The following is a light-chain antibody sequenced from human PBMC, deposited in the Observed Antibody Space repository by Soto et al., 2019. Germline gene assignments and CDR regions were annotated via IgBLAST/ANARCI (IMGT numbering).Light chain of an antibody. CDR2: EGS. CDR3: CSYARSSTPFV. CDR1: SSDVGSYNL. V-gene: IGLV2-23*01. Sequence: QSVLTQPASVSGSPGQSITISCTGTSSDVGSYNLVSWYQQHPGKAPKLMIFEGSKRPSGLSNRFSGSKSGNTASLTISGLQAEDEADYYCCSYARSSTPFVFGTGTKVTVL. J-gene: IGLJ1*01.